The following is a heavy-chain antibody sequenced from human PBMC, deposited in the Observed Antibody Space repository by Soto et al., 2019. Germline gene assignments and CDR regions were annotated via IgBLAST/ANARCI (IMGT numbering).Heavy chain of an antibody. CDR1: GFTFSSYA. V-gene: IGHV3-23*01. D-gene: IGHD2-2*01. Sequence: PGGSLRLSCAASGFTFSSYAMSWVRQAPGKGLEWVSAISSSGGSTYYADSVKGRFTISRDNSKNTLYLQMNSLRAEDTAVYYCAKDLEVVPAAPSDYWGQGTLVTVSS. J-gene: IGHJ4*02. CDR2: ISSSGGST. CDR3: AKDLEVVPAAPSDY.